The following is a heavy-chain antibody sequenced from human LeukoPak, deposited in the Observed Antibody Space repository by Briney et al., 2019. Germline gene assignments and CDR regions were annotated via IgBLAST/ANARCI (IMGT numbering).Heavy chain of an antibody. D-gene: IGHD4-17*01. CDR1: GYRFTSYW. CDR2: IHPGDSDT. CDR3: ARLREDSRSQFDY. J-gene: IGHJ4*02. Sequence: GDSLQISCKGSGYRFTSYWIGWVRQLPGKGLEWMGIIHPGDSDTRYSPSFQGQVTISADKSISTAYLQWSSLKASDTAMYYCARLREDSRSQFDYWGQGTLVTVSS. V-gene: IGHV5-51*01.